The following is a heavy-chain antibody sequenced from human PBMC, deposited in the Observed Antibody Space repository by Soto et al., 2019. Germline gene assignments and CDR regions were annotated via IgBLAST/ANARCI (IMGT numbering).Heavy chain of an antibody. CDR2: IKSKTDGGTT. D-gene: IGHD6-13*01. J-gene: IGHJ4*02. V-gene: IGHV3-15*07. CDR1: GFTFSNAW. CDR3: TTILNSYMKRSEIAAAEDY. Sequence: GGSLRLSCAASGFTFSNAWMNWVRQAPGKGLEWVGRIKSKTDGGTTDYAAPVKGRFTISRDDSKNTLYLQMNSLKTEDTAVYYCTTILNSYMKRSEIAAAEDYWGQGTLVTVSS.